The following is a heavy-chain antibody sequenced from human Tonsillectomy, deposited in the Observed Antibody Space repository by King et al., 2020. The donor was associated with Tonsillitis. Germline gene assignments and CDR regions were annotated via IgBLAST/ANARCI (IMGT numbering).Heavy chain of an antibody. V-gene: IGHV5-51*01. CDR3: ARRATYYYDSSGYYPDWYFDL. CDR1: GYSFTSYW. Sequence: QLVQSGAEVKKPGESLKISCKGSGYSFTSYWIGWVRQMPGKGLEWMGIIYPGDSDTRYSPSFQGQVTISADKSVSTAYLQWSSLKASDTAIYYCARRATYYYDSSGYYPDWYFDLWGRGTLVTVSS. CDR2: IYPGDSDT. J-gene: IGHJ2*01. D-gene: IGHD3-22*01.